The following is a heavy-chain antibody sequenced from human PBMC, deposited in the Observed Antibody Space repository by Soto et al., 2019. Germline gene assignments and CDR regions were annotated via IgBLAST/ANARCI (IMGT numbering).Heavy chain of an antibody. CDR3: ARVGWGITFGGVIVNYYYYGMDV. CDR1: GGSISSGGYY. CDR2: IYYSGST. Sequence: QVQLQESGPGLVKPSQTLSLTCTVSGGSISSGGYYWSWIRQHPGKGLEWIGYIYYSGSTYYNPSLKSRVTISVDTSKTQFSLKLSSVTAADTAVYYCARVGWGITFGGVIVNYYYYGMDVWGQGTTVTVSS. D-gene: IGHD3-16*02. J-gene: IGHJ6*02. V-gene: IGHV4-31*03.